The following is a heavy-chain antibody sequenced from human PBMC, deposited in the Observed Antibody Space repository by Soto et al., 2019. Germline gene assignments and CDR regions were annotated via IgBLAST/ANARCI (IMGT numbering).Heavy chain of an antibody. Sequence: PGESLKISCKGSGYSFTSCWIGWVRQMPGKGLEWMGIIYPGDSDTRYSPSFQGQVTISADKSISTAYLQWSSLKASDTAMYYCARGAAYYYYGMDVWGQGTTVTVSS. CDR1: GYSFTSCW. CDR3: ARGAAYYYYGMDV. V-gene: IGHV5-51*01. D-gene: IGHD6-13*01. CDR2: IYPGDSDT. J-gene: IGHJ6*02.